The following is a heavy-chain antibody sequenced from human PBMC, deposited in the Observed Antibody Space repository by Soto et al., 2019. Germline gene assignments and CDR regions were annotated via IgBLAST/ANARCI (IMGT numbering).Heavy chain of an antibody. J-gene: IGHJ4*02. CDR1: GFIFSNYV. CDR2: ISDSGGTS. D-gene: IGHD1-1*01. Sequence: EVQLVDSGGGLVQPGGSLRLSCAASGFIFSNYVMSWVRQAPGKGLEWVSSISDSGGTSYYADSVKGRFTIARDKSKNTLYLQRNSLRAADTAIYYCAKRPRAVLPFDYWGQGTLVTVSS. CDR3: AKRPRAVLPFDY. V-gene: IGHV3-23*04.